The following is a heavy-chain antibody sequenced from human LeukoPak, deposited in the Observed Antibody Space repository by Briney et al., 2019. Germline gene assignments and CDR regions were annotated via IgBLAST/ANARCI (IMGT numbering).Heavy chain of an antibody. Sequence: GGSLRLSCAASGFTFSSYGMHWVRQAPGKGLEWVAVISYDGSNKYYADSVKGRFTISKDNAKNSLYLQMNSLRAEDTALYHCARNNGMDVWGQGTTVIVSS. V-gene: IGHV3-30*03. CDR2: ISYDGSNK. CDR3: ARNNGMDV. J-gene: IGHJ6*02. CDR1: GFTFSSYG.